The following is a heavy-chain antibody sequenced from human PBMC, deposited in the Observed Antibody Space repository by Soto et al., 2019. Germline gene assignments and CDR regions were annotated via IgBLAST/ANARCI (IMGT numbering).Heavy chain of an antibody. D-gene: IGHD7-27*01. CDR2: MSPKTANT. Sequence: ASLKGSPQASWYTLTPYDINRGRQTAGQGLEWMGWMSPKTANTGYAQKFQGRVTMTRSTSISTAYMELSSLTSEDTAVYYCTGGPPNWGFDSWGQGTPVTVSS. J-gene: IGHJ5*01. CDR3: TGGPPNWGFDS. V-gene: IGHV1-8*02. CDR1: WYTLTPYD.